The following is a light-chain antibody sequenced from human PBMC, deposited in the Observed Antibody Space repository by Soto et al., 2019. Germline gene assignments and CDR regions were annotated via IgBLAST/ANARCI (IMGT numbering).Light chain of an antibody. CDR2: DAS. J-gene: IGKJ1*01. CDR1: QSISNSY. Sequence: EIVLTQSPGTLSLSPGERATLSCRASQSISNSYLAWYQQKPGQAPGLLIYDASRRATGIPDRFSGSGSGKYFPLTIRSREPEDFAVYYCQNYSNSPEWTFGQGTKGDIK. V-gene: IGKV3-20*01. CDR3: QNYSNSPEWT.